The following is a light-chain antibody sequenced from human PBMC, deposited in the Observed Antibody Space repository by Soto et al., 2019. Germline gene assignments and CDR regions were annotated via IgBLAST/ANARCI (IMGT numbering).Light chain of an antibody. J-gene: IGKJ5*01. CDR1: HIVSSY. CDR3: QQRSNWPSIT. V-gene: IGKV3-11*01. Sequence: MVLTHSPVTLCVSPGERATLSWMARHIVSSYLAWYQQKPGQAPRLLISDASNRATGIPVRFSGSGSGTDFTLTISSLEAEDSAVYYCQQRSNWPSITFGQGTRLEI. CDR2: DAS.